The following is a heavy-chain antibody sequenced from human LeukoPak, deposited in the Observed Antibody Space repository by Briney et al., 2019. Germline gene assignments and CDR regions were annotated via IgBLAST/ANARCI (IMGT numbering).Heavy chain of an antibody. J-gene: IGHJ5*02. CDR3: ARVPGVYFDFSIGFGSGWFDP. D-gene: IGHD3-3*01. CDR1: GYPINIDYS. Sequence: SETLSLTCFVSGYPINIDYSWGWTRQSPGKGLEWIGVISPKGITYYNPSLRGRVSISPDTSKNQFSLRLSSMTATDTAMYYCARVPGVYFDFSIGFGSGWFDPWGQGILVTVPS. CDR2: ISPKGIT. V-gene: IGHV4-38-2*02.